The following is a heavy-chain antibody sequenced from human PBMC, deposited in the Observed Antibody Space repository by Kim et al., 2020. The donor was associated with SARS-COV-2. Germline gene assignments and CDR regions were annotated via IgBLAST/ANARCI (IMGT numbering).Heavy chain of an antibody. CDR3: AKGSSRGDILTGLDY. D-gene: IGHD3-9*01. J-gene: IGHJ4*02. V-gene: IGHV3-30*02. Sequence: DSVKGRFTISRDNSKNTLYLQMNSLRAEDTAVYYCAKGSSRGDILTGLDYWGQGTLVTVSS.